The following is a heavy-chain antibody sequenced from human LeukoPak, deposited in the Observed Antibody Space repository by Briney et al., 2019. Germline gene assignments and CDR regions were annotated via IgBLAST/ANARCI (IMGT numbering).Heavy chain of an antibody. D-gene: IGHD5-24*01. CDR3: ARLKLEMATLGFDY. V-gene: IGHV5-51*01. CDR2: IY. J-gene: IGHJ4*02. CDR1: GYSFTSYW. Sequence: GESLKISCKGSGYSFTSYWIGWVRQMPGKGLEWMGIIYSPSFQGQVTISADKSISTAYLQWSSLKASDTAMYYCARLKLEMATLGFDYWGQGTLVTVSS.